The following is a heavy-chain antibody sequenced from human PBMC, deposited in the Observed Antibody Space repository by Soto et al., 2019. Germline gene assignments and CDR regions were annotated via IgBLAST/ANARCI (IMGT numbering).Heavy chain of an antibody. CDR2: IYYSGST. CDR1: GGSISSSSYY. V-gene: IGHV4-39*01. D-gene: IGHD2-15*01. Sequence: QLQLQESGPGLVKPSETLSLTCTVSGGSISSSSYYWGWIRQPPGKGLEWIGSIYYSGSTYYNPSLKSRVTISVDTSKNQSSRKLSSVTAADTAVYYCARHTPAISISDHWGQGTLVTVSS. CDR3: ARHTPAISISDH. J-gene: IGHJ4*02.